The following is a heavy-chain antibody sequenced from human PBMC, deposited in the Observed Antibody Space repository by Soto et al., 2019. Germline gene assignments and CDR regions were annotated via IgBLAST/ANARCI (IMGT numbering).Heavy chain of an antibody. CDR2: IIPVFGRV. V-gene: IGHV1-69*01. CDR3: ANSRGGTFLGYHGMDI. D-gene: IGHD3-16*01. J-gene: IGHJ6*02. CDR1: GGSFSSRA. Sequence: QVQLVQSGPEVKKTGTSVKVSCKASGGSFSSRAISWVRQAPGQGLEWMGGIIPVFGRVNYAEKFQDRVTSTADESTGTAYMELSSLKSEDTALYYCANSRGGTFLGYHGMDIWGQGTTVSVSS.